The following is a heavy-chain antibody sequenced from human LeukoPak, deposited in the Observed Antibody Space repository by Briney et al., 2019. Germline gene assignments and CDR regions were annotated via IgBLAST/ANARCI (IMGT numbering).Heavy chain of an antibody. D-gene: IGHD1-1*01. CDR3: AREGERQQTGYYFDY. CDR2: IIPIFGTA. Sequence: ASVTVSCKASGGTFSSYAISWVRQAPGQGLEWMGGIIPIFGTANYAQKFQGRVTITADESTSTAYMELSSLRSEDTAVYYCAREGERQQTGYYFDYWGQGTLVTVSS. J-gene: IGHJ4*02. V-gene: IGHV1-69*13. CDR1: GGTFSSYA.